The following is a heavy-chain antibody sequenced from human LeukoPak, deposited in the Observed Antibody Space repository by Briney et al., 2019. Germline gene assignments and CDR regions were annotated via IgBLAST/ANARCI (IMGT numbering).Heavy chain of an antibody. D-gene: IGHD2-2*02. J-gene: IGHJ4*02. Sequence: GASVKVSCKASGYTFTSYGISWVRQAPGQGLEGMGWISAYNGNTNYAQKLQGRVTMTTDTSTSTAYMELRSLRSDDTAVYYCASGLHCSSTSCYTFDYWGQGTLVTVSS. V-gene: IGHV1-18*01. CDR2: ISAYNGNT. CDR1: GYTFTSYG. CDR3: ASGLHCSSTSCYTFDY.